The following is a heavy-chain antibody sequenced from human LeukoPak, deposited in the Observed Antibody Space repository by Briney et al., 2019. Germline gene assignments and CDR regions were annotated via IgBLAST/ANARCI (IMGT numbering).Heavy chain of an antibody. CDR2: MKQDGSEK. CDR3: ARGATLGEYYDFWSGQDPFDI. V-gene: IGHV3-7*04. Sequence: AGGSLRLSCAASGFTFSYYWMSWVRQAPGKGLEWVANMKQDGSEKYSVASVKGRFTIPRDNAKNSLYLQMNSLRAEDTAVYYCARGATLGEYYDFWSGQDPFDIWGQGTMVTVSS. D-gene: IGHD3-3*01. CDR1: GFTFSYYW. J-gene: IGHJ3*02.